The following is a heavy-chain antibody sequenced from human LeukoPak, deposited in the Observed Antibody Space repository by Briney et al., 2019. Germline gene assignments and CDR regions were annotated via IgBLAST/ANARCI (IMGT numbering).Heavy chain of an antibody. D-gene: IGHD5-18*01. V-gene: IGHV3-21*01. Sequence: GGSLRLSCAASGITFNSYTMNWVRQAPGKGLEWVSSISSSSSYIYYAASVKGRFTISRDNAKNSLYLQMNRLRAEDTAVYYCARGRGYSYGRYFDYWGQGTLVTVSS. CDR2: ISSSSSYI. CDR1: GITFNSYT. CDR3: ARGRGYSYGRYFDY. J-gene: IGHJ4*02.